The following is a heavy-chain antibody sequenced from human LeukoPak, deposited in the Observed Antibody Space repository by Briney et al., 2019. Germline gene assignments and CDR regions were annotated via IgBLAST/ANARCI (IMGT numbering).Heavy chain of an antibody. CDR3: ARGAYGDYHFDY. D-gene: IGHD4-17*01. CDR2: INTDGSST. V-gene: IGHV3-74*01. CDR1: GFTFSSYW. Sequence: GGSLRLSCAASGFTFSSYWMHWVRQAPGKGLVRVSRINTDGSSTSYADSVKGRLTISRDNAMNTLYLQMNSLRAADTAVYYCARGAYGDYHFDYWGQGTLVTVSS. J-gene: IGHJ4*02.